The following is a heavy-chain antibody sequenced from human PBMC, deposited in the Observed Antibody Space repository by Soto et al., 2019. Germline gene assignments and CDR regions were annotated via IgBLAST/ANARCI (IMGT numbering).Heavy chain of an antibody. D-gene: IGHD6-6*01. CDR2: ITPSGGST. Sequence: QVQLVQSGAEVKKPGASVKVSCKASGYTFTSYYMHWVRQAPGQGLEWMGLITPSGGSTSYVQKFQGGVTMTRDTSTTTVYMELSSLRSEDTALYYCARGGQLAIDYWGQGTLVTVSS. CDR3: ARGGQLAIDY. J-gene: IGHJ4*02. CDR1: GYTFTSYY. V-gene: IGHV1-46*01.